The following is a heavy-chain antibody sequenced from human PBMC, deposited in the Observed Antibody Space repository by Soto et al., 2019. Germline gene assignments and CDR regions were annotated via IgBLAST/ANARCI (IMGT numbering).Heavy chain of an antibody. CDR3: ARTGMVRGDIAWFDP. Sequence: PSETLSLTCAVSGGSISSGGYSWSWIRQPPGKGLEWIGYIYHSGSTYYNPSLKSRVTISVDRSKNQFSLKLSSVTAADTAVYYCARTGMVRGDIAWFDPWGQGTLVTVSS. V-gene: IGHV4-30-2*01. J-gene: IGHJ5*02. CDR1: GGSISSGGYS. CDR2: IYHSGST. D-gene: IGHD3-10*01.